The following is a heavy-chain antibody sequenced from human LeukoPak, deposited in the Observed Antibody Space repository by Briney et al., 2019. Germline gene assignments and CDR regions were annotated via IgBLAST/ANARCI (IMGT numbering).Heavy chain of an antibody. D-gene: IGHD3-22*01. CDR1: GYTFTSYG. CDR2: ISAYNSNT. CDR3: ARDRVLPQYYYDSSGTFDY. J-gene: IGHJ4*02. V-gene: IGHV1-18*01. Sequence: ASVKVSCKASGYTFTSYGISWVRQAPGQGLEWMGWISAYNSNTNYAQKLQGRVTMTTDTSTSTAYMELRSLRSDDTAVYYCARDRVLPQYYYDSSGTFDYWGQGTLVTVSS.